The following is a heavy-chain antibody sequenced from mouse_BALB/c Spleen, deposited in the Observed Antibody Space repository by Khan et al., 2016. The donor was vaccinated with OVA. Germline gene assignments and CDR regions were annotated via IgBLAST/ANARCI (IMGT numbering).Heavy chain of an antibody. V-gene: IGHV14-3*02. Sequence: PLLHSGAELVKSGATVKLSCTASGLTIKDTYMHWLKPWPEQGLEWIGRIDPPNGNTKYAPKFKGKATKTADTYNNTEDMQLSRLTSEDTADKDSARMARKGGQGKRVTV. CDR3: ARMARK. J-gene: IGHJ2*03. CDR1: GLTIKDTY. CDR2: IDPPNGNT.